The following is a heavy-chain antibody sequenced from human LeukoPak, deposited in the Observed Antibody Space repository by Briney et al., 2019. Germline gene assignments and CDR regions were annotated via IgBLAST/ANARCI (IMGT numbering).Heavy chain of an antibody. Sequence: SETLSLTCTVSGGSISSSGVYWGWIRQPPGMGLEWIGSMSHSGTTYYNPSLKSRVTISVDTSKNQFSLKLSSVTAADTAVYYCARGLGDYDSSGRDAFDIWGQGTMVTVSS. CDR1: GGSISSSGVY. CDR2: MSHSGTT. J-gene: IGHJ3*02. D-gene: IGHD3-22*01. V-gene: IGHV4-39*01. CDR3: ARGLGDYDSSGRDAFDI.